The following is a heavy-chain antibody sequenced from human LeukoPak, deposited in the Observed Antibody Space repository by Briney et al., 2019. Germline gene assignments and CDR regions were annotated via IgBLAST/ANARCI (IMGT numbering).Heavy chain of an antibody. J-gene: IGHJ4*02. CDR2: INPSSDGK. Sequence: ASVKVSCKASGYTFXGXYMHWFXXXPGQGXEWMGWINPSSDGKXYEQMFQGRVTTTGDTSISTAYMELSRMRSDDTAVYYCARDRTTVTIFDYWGQGTLVTVSS. CDR1: GYTFXGXY. D-gene: IGHD4-17*01. V-gene: IGHV1-2*02. CDR3: ARDRTTVTIFDY.